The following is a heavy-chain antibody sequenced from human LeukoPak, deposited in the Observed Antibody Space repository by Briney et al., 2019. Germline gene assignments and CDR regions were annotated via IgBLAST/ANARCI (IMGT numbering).Heavy chain of an antibody. CDR1: GFTFSSYW. J-gene: IGHJ4*02. Sequence: GGSLRLSCAASGFTFSSYWMSWVRRAPGKGLEWVANIKQDGSEKYYVDSVKGRFAISRDNAKNSLYLQMNSLRAEDTAVYYCARDSIYERIQLWPYFDYWGQGTLVTVSS. CDR2: IKQDGSEK. CDR3: ARDSIYERIQLWPYFDY. D-gene: IGHD5-18*01. V-gene: IGHV3-7*01.